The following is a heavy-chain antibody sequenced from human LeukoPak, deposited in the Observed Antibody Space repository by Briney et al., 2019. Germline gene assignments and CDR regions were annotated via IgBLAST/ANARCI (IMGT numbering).Heavy chain of an antibody. J-gene: IGHJ4*02. Sequence: PGGSLRLSCAAPGFTFSSYAMSWVRQAPGKGLEWVSAISGSGGSTYYADSVKGRFTISRDNSKNTLYLQMNSLRAEDTAVYYCAKDLSYGSLRYYFDYWGQGTLVTVSS. CDR3: AKDLSYGSLRYYFDY. CDR1: GFTFSSYA. D-gene: IGHD2-15*01. V-gene: IGHV3-23*01. CDR2: ISGSGGST.